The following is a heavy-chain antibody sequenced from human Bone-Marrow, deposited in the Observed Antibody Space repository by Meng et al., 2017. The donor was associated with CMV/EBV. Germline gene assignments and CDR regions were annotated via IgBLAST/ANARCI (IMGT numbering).Heavy chain of an antibody. CDR1: GFTFSNAW. J-gene: IGHJ4*02. CDR2: IKSNSDGGTT. CDR3: TTRTMVVTR. V-gene: IGHV3-15*01. Sequence: GGSLRLSCAASGFTFSNAWMSWVRQAPGKGLEWVGRIKSNSDGGTTDYATPVKGRFSISRDDSKNILFLQINSLKIEDTAVYYCTTRTMVVTRWGQGTLVTVSS. D-gene: IGHD4-23*01.